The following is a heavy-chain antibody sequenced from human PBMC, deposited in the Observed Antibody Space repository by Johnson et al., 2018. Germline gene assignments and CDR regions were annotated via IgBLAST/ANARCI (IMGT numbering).Heavy chain of an antibody. CDR2: MTPNSGNT. D-gene: IGHD4-17*01. Sequence: QVELVQAGAEVKKPGASVKVSCKASGYTFTSYDINWVRPATGQGLEWMGWMTPNSGNTGYAQPFQGRVTMTRNPSISTAYMELSSLRSEEPAVYYCARRKNGDYDAFDIWGQGTMVTVSS. CDR1: GYTFTSYD. CDR3: ARRKNGDYDAFDI. J-gene: IGHJ3*02. V-gene: IGHV1-8*01.